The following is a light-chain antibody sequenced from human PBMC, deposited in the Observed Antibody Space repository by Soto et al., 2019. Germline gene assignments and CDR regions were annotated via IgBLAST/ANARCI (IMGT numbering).Light chain of an antibody. CDR2: RAS. CDR1: QGITSW. CDR3: QQTTTFPLT. J-gene: IGKJ4*01. Sequence: DIPMTQSPSSVSASVGDRVTITCRASQGITSWLAWYQQKPGKAPKLLIYRASNFQSGVPSRFSGSGSGTDFTLTISGLQPADFATYYCQQTTTFPLTFGGGTKVEIK. V-gene: IGKV1-12*01.